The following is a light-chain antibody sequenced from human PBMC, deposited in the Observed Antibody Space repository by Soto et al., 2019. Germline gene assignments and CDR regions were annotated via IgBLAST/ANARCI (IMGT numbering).Light chain of an antibody. Sequence: EIGLTQSPATLSLSPGDRATLSCRASQSVSRYLAWYQQKPGQAPRLLIHDTSTRATGVPDTFSRSGSGTEFTLTISSLEPEDSAMYYCQQRFSWPRTFGGGTHVEIK. CDR2: DTS. CDR3: QQRFSWPRT. V-gene: IGKV3-11*01. J-gene: IGKJ4*01. CDR1: QSVSRY.